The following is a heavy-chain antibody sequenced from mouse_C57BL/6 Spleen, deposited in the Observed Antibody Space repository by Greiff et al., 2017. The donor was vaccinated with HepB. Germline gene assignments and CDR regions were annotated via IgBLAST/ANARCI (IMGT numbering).Heavy chain of an antibody. CDR1: GYAFTNYL. CDR3: ARVLRGYAMDY. V-gene: IGHV1-54*01. Sequence: VQLQESGAELVRPGTSVKVSCKASGYAFTNYLIEWVKQRPGQGLEWIGVINPGSGGTNYNEKFKGKATLTADKSSSTAYMQLGSLTSEDSAVYFCARVLRGYAMDYWGQGTSVTVSS. CDR2: INPGSGGT. J-gene: IGHJ4*01.